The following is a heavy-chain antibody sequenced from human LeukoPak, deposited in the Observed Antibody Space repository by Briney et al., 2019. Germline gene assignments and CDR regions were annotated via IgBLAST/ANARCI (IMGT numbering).Heavy chain of an antibody. J-gene: IGHJ5*02. CDR2: IYHNGSA. D-gene: IGHD2-2*01. Sequence: SETLSLTCAVSGYSISNGYQWAWIRQPPGKTLEWISSIYHNGSAHYNPSLKSRVTISVDTSNNHFSLRLSSVTAADTAVYYCARDPRWLTPDCTSTSCYENYFDPWGQGTLVTVSS. V-gene: IGHV4-38-2*02. CDR1: GYSISNGYQ. CDR3: ARDPRWLTPDCTSTSCYENYFDP.